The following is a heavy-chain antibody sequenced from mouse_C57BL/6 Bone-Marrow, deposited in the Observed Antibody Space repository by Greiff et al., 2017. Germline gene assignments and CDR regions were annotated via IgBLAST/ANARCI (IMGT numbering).Heavy chain of an antibody. CDR2: IHPNSGST. D-gene: IGHD1-1*01. CDR1: GYTFTSYW. V-gene: IGHV1-64*01. J-gene: IGHJ2*01. Sequence: QVQLQQPGAELVKPGASVKLSCKASGYTFTSYWMHWVKQRPGQGLEWIGMIHPNSGSTNYNEKFKSKATLTVDKSSSTAYMQLSSLTSEDAAVYYCERVHGSSYDYFDYWGQGTTLTVSS. CDR3: ERVHGSSYDYFDY.